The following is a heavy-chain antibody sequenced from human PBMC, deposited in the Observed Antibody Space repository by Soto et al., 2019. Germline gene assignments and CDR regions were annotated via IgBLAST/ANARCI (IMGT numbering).Heavy chain of an antibody. CDR2: ISDYNGNT. V-gene: IGHV1-18*04. CDR3: ARRSSSSSPYYYYGMDV. Sequence: QVQLVQSGAEVKKPGASVKVSCKASGYTFTSYGISWVRQAPGQGLEWMGWISDYNGNTNYAQKLQGRVTMTTDTSTSTAYMELRSMRSDDTAVYYCARRSSSSSPYYYYGMDVWGQGTKVTVSS. CDR1: GYTFTSYG. D-gene: IGHD6-13*01. J-gene: IGHJ6*02.